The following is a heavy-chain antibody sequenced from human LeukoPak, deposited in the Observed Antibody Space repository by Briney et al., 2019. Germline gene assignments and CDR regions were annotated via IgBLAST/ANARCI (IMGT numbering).Heavy chain of an antibody. CDR2: INHNGNVN. CDR3: ARAEAGKNSESDY. V-gene: IGHV3-7*01. J-gene: IGHJ4*02. CDR1: GFTFSSYW. Sequence: GGSLRLSCAASGFTFSSYWMNWARQAPGKGLEWVASINHNGNVNYYVDSVKGRFTISRDSAKNSLYLQMNSLRAEDTAVYYCARAEAGKNSESDYWGQGTLVTVSS. D-gene: IGHD6-13*01.